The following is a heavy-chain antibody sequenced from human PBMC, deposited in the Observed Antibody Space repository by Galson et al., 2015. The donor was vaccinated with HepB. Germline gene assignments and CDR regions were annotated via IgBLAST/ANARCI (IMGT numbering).Heavy chain of an antibody. V-gene: IGHV1-18*04. D-gene: IGHD3-10*01. CDR2: ISAYNGNT. CDR3: ARVDNYYGSGSYYGGPALDH. J-gene: IGHJ4*02. CDR1: GYTFTSYG. Sequence: VKVSCKASGYTFTSYGISWVRQAPGQGLEWMGWISAYNGNTNYAQKLQGRVTMTTDTSTSTAYMELRSLRSDDTAVYYCARVDNYYGSGSYYGGPALDHWGQGTLVTVSS.